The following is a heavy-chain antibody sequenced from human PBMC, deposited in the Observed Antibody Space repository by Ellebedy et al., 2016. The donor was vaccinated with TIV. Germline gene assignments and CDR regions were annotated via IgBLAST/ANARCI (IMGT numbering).Heavy chain of an antibody. J-gene: IGHJ4*02. CDR3: ARDAMLWIFDS. V-gene: IGHV3-48*01. CDR1: GFTFSSYS. D-gene: IGHD2-2*01. Sequence: PGGSLRLSCAASGFTFSSYSMNWVRQAQGKGLEWVSYISYSDTIYYADSVRGRFTISRDKAKKSVYLQMNSLTVEDTAIYYCARDAMLWIFDSWGQGTLVTVSS. CDR2: ISYSDTI.